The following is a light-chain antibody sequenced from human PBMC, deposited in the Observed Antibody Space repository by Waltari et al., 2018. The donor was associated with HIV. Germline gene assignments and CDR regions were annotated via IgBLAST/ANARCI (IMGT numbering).Light chain of an antibody. CDR2: GSS. Sequence: QSLLTQPPSVSGAPGQRLTISCTGSRSHIGAGYDVHWYRQLPGTAPTRLSYGSSNRPSGVPDRFSGTKSGTSASLAITVLQAEDEADYYCQSYDSSLGGSVVGGGTKLTVL. V-gene: IGLV1-40*01. CDR3: QSYDSSLGGSV. CDR1: RSHIGAGYD. J-gene: IGLJ2*01.